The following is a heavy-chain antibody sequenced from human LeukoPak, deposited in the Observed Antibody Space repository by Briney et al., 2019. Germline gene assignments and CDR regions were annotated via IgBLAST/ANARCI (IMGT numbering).Heavy chain of an antibody. J-gene: IGHJ4*02. CDR2: ISSDGSNK. Sequence: PGRSLRLSCAASGFTFSTFTMHWVRQAPGKGLEWVALISSDGSNKYYADSVKGRFTISRDNSKNTLYLQMNSLRAEDTAVYYCAKESSHYDFWSGYYTGLFDYWGQGTLVTVSS. CDR1: GFTFSTFT. D-gene: IGHD3-3*01. CDR3: AKESSHYDFWSGYYTGLFDY. V-gene: IGHV3-30-3*01.